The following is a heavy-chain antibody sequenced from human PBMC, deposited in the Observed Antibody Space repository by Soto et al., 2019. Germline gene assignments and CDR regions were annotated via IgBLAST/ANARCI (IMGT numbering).Heavy chain of an antibody. J-gene: IGHJ4*02. CDR1: GFTFSSYA. CDR2: ISYDGSNK. D-gene: IGHD6-13*01. Sequence: QVQLVESGGGVVQPGRSLRLSCAASGFTFSSYAMHWVRQAPGKGLEWVAVISYDGSNKYYADSVKGRFTISRDNSKNTLYLQMNSLRAGDTAVYYCARDRIRAAAGYCDYWGQGTLVTVSS. V-gene: IGHV3-30-3*01. CDR3: ARDRIRAAAGYCDY.